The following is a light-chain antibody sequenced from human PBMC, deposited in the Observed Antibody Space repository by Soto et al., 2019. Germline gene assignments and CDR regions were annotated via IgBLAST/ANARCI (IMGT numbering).Light chain of an antibody. J-gene: IGKJ2*01. CDR2: DAS. Sequence: DIQMTQSPSTLSASVGDRVTITCRASQSISSWLAWYQQKPGKAPKLLIYDASSLESGVPSRFSGSGSGTEFTLTISSLQPDDFATYYCQRYNNYFPAFGQGTKLEIK. CDR1: QSISSW. CDR3: QRYNNYFPA. V-gene: IGKV1-5*01.